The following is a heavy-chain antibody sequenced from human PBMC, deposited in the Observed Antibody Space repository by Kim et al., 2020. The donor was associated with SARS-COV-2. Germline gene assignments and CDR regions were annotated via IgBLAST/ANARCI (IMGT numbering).Heavy chain of an antibody. CDR1: GFTFSNAW. CDR3: TTVFRSYSSGWYDVYSGSEIPYYFDY. V-gene: IGHV3-15*01. J-gene: IGHJ4*02. Sequence: GGSLRLSCAASGFTFSNAWMSWVRQAPGKGLEWVGRIKSKTDGGTTDYAAPVKGRFTISRDDSKNTLYLQMNSLKTEDTAVYYCTTVFRSYSSGWYDVYSGSEIPYYFDYWGQGTLVTVSS. CDR2: IKSKTDGGTT. D-gene: IGHD6-19*01.